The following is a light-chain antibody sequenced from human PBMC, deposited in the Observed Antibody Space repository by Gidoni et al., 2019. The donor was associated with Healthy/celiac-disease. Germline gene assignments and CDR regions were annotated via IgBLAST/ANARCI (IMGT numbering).Light chain of an antibody. V-gene: IGKV2-28*01. J-gene: IGKJ4*01. Sequence: DIVMTQSPLSLPVTPGEPASISCRSSQSPLHSNGYNYLDWYLQKPGQSPQLLIYWGSNRASGVPDRFSGSGSGTDFTLKISRVEAEDVGVYYCMQALQTLLTFGGXTKVEIK. CDR2: WGS. CDR3: MQALQTLLT. CDR1: QSPLHSNGYNY.